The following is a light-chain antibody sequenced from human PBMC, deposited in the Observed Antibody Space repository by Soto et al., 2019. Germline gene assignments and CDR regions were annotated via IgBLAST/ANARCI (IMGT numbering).Light chain of an antibody. Sequence: EIMMKQSPAALSVSTGERATLSCRASQSVGSGLSWYQQKPGQAPRLLIYGASTRATGIPARFSGGGSGTDFTLTISRLEPEDFAVYYCQQCGSSPWTFGQGSKVDIK. V-gene: IGKV3-20*01. CDR3: QQCGSSPWT. CDR1: QSVGSG. CDR2: GAS. J-gene: IGKJ1*01.